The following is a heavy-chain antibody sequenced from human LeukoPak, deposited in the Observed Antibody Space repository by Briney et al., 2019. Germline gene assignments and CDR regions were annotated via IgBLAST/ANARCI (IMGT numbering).Heavy chain of an antibody. CDR3: ARVGLSHGSGSYYIDY. Sequence: GGSLRLSCAASGFTVSSNYMSWVRQAPGKGLEWVSVIYSGGSTYYADSVKGRFTISRDNSKNTLYLQMNSLRAEDTAVYYCARVGLSHGSGSYYIDYWGQGTLVTVSS. J-gene: IGHJ4*02. CDR2: IYSGGST. D-gene: IGHD3-10*01. CDR1: GFTVSSNY. V-gene: IGHV3-53*01.